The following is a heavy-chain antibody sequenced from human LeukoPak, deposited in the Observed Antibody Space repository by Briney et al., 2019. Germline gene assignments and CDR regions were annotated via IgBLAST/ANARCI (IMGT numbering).Heavy chain of an antibody. CDR2: IYNSGST. CDR3: ATGGGRYYFDY. J-gene: IGHJ4*02. CDR1: GGSISSGAYY. V-gene: IGHV4-31*03. Sequence: SETLSLTCTVSGGSISSGAYYWTWIRQHPGKGLEWIGYIYNSGSTYYNPSFKSRVTISVDTSKNQFSVKLSSVSAADTAVYYCATGGGRYYFDYWGQGALVTVSS. D-gene: IGHD3-16*01.